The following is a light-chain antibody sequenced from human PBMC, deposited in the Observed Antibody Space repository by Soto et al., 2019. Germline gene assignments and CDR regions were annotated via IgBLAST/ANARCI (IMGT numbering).Light chain of an antibody. V-gene: IGKV3-20*01. J-gene: IGKJ1*01. Sequence: EIVLTQSPGTLSSSPGERATLSCRASQSVSSYLAWYQQKPGQAPRLLIYGASSRATGIPDRFSGSGSGTDFSLTISRLEPEDFAVYYCQQYVSSSRTFGQGTKVEIK. CDR2: GAS. CDR3: QQYVSSSRT. CDR1: QSVSSY.